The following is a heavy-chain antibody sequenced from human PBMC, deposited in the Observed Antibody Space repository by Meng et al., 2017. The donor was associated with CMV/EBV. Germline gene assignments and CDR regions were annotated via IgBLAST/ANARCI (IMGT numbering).Heavy chain of an antibody. CDR3: ARDITSSGYRGVFDY. CDR1: GFTVSSNY. J-gene: IGHJ4*02. CDR2: IYSGGST. V-gene: IGHV3-53*01. D-gene: IGHD3-22*01. Sequence: SGFTVSSNYRRWVRQAPGKGLEWVSVIYSGGSTYYADSVKGRFTISRDNSKNTLYLQMNSLRAEDTAVYYCARDITSSGYRGVFDYWGQGTLVTVSS.